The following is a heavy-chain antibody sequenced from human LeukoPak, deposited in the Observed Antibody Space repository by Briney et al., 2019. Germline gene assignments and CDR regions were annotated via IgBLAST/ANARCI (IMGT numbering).Heavy chain of an antibody. J-gene: IGHJ5*02. CDR1: GGSISSSNW. CDR2: IYHSGST. CDR3: ATLYSSSLLLNNWFDP. D-gene: IGHD6-13*01. Sequence: PSGTLSLTCAVSGGSISSSNWWSWVRQPPGKGLGWIGEIYHSGSTNYNPSLKSRVTISVDKSKNQFSLKLSSVTAADTAVYYCATLYSSSLLLNNWFDPWGQGTLVTVSS. V-gene: IGHV4-4*02.